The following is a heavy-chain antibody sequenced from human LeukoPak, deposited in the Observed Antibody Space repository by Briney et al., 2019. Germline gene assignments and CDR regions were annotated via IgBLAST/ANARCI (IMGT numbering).Heavy chain of an antibody. J-gene: IGHJ6*03. D-gene: IGHD3-3*01. V-gene: IGHV3-7*01. CDR2: INQVGSSK. CDR1: GFTFTTYW. Sequence: GGSLRLSCAASGFTFTTYWMGWVRQAPGKGPEWVANINQVGSSKYFVDSVKGRFIISRDNAKNSLYLQMNSLRDEDTAVYYCARDDGVVTPYYMDVWGKGTTVTVSS. CDR3: ARDDGVVTPYYMDV.